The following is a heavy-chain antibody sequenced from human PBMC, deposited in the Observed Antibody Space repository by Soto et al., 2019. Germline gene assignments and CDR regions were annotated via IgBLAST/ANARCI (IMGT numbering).Heavy chain of an antibody. Sequence: GGSLRLSCAASGFTVSSNYVTWVRPAPGKGLEWVSVIYSGGNSYYADSVKDRFTISRDTSKNTVYLEMNSLRADDTAVYYCARRRWCLVDWYIDLWGRGTLVTVSS. CDR2: IYSGGNS. D-gene: IGHD2-21*01. CDR3: ARRRWCLVDWYIDL. CDR1: GFTVSSNY. V-gene: IGHV3-53*01. J-gene: IGHJ2*01.